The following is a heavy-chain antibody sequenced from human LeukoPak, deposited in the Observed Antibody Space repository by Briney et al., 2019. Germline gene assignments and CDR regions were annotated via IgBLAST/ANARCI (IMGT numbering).Heavy chain of an antibody. Sequence: VKVFCKASGYTFTGYHMHWVRQAPGQGLEWMGWINPNSGGTNYAQKFQGRVTMTRDTSISTAYMELSRLRSDDTAVYYCARDRGDFDWLLYSVLGYYMDVWGKGTTVTVSS. CDR3: ARDRGDFDWLLYSVLGYYMDV. CDR1: GYTFTGYH. J-gene: IGHJ6*03. D-gene: IGHD3-9*01. CDR2: INPNSGGT. V-gene: IGHV1-2*02.